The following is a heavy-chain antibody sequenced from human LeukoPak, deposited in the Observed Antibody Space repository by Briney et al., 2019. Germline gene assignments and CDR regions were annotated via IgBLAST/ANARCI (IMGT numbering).Heavy chain of an antibody. CDR3: ARSYYYDSTNANYYYYYMDV. J-gene: IGHJ6*03. CDR2: IYYSGRT. CDR1: GGSISSGGYS. V-gene: IGHV4-30-4*07. Sequence: SETLSLTCAVSGGSISSGGYSWRWIRQPPGKGLVWIGYIYYSGRTYYNPSLKSRVTISVDTSKNQFSLKLSSVTAADTAVYYCARSYYYDSTNANYYYYYMDVWGKGTTVTVSS. D-gene: IGHD3-22*01.